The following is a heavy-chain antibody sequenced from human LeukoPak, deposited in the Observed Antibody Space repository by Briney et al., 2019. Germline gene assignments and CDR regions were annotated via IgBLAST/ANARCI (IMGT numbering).Heavy chain of an antibody. CDR1: GFTFDDYA. CDR2: ISWNSGSI. V-gene: IGHV3-9*01. CDR3: ARGPHWDPHFDY. Sequence: GRSLRLSCAASGFTFDDYAMHWVRHAPGKGLEWVSGISWNSGSIGYADSVKGRFTISRDNSKNTLYLQVGSLRSDDTAVYYCARGPHWDPHFDYWGQGTLVTVSS. D-gene: IGHD7-27*01. J-gene: IGHJ4*02.